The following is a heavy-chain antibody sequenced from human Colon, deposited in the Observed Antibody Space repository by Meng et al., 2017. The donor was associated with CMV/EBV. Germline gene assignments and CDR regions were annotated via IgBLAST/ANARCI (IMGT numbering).Heavy chain of an antibody. D-gene: IGHD3-9*01. Sequence: GESLKISCAASGFSVSRNYVSWVRQGPGKGLEWLAVIYDTGSRYYADSVKGRFTISRDNSKNTVYLQMNSLRAGDTATYYCARVNNYFDNYGMHLFDIWGQGTMVTVSS. CDR2: IYDTGSR. J-gene: IGHJ3*02. CDR1: GFSVSRNY. V-gene: IGHV3-53*01. CDR3: ARVNNYFDNYGMHLFDI.